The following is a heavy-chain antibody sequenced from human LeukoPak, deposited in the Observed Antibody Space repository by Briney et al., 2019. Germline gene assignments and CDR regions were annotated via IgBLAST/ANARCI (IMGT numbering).Heavy chain of an antibody. J-gene: IGHJ6*03. D-gene: IGHD2-2*01. CDR2: ISGSGGST. Sequence: PGGSLRLSCAASGFTFSSYAMSWVRQAPGKGLEWVSAISGSGGSTYYADSVKGRFTISRDNSKNTLYLQMNSLRADDTAVYYCAKVRVPIAPEDYYYYMDVWGKGTTVTVSS. CDR3: AKVRVPIAPEDYYYYMDV. CDR1: GFTFSSYA. V-gene: IGHV3-23*01.